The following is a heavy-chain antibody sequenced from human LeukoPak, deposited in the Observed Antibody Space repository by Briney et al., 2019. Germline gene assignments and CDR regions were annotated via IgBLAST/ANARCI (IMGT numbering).Heavy chain of an antibody. CDR1: GESFSGYY. D-gene: IGHD3-3*01. J-gene: IGHJ4*02. CDR2: INHSGST. Sequence: SETLSLTCAVYGESFSGYYWSWIRQPPGKGLEWIGEINHSGSTNYNPSLKSRVTISVDTSKNQFSLKLSSVTAADTAVYYCARRKSGYYDFWSGYYRTDYWGQGTLVTVSS. CDR3: ARRKSGYYDFWSGYYRTDY. V-gene: IGHV4-34*01.